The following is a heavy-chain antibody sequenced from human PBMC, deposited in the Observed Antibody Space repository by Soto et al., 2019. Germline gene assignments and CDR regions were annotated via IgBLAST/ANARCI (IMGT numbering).Heavy chain of an antibody. J-gene: IGHJ1*01. CDR1: GFTFSSYA. CDR2: ISYDGSNK. CDR3: ARGYSSGWRGYFQH. V-gene: IGHV3-30-3*01. Sequence: QVQLVESGGGVVQPGRSLRLSCAASGFTFSSYAMHWVRQAPGKGLEWVAVISYDGSNKYYADSVKGRFTISRDNSKNTLYLQMNSLRAEDTAVYYCARGYSSGWRGYFQHWGQGTLVPVSS. D-gene: IGHD6-19*01.